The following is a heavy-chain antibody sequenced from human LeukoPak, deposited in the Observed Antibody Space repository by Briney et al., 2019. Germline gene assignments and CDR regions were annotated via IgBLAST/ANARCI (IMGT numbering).Heavy chain of an antibody. Sequence: PSETLSLTCSVSGGSISSSSYYWGWIRQPPGKGLEWIGTFHYSGSTYYNPSLKSRVTISVDVSKNQFSLKLSSVTAADTAVYYCARGDSSSSPDFDYWGQGTLVTVSS. J-gene: IGHJ4*02. CDR3: ARGDSSSSPDFDY. CDR2: FHYSGST. V-gene: IGHV4-39*07. D-gene: IGHD6-6*01. CDR1: GGSISSSSYY.